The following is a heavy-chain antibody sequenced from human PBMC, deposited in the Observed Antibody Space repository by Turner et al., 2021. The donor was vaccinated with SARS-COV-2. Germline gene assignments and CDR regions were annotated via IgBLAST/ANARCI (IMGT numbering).Heavy chain of an antibody. CDR3: TRSRDYYGSGTYYNYDY. CDR1: GFPFSRYS. D-gene: IGHD3-10*01. CDR2: INSGSSYI. V-gene: IGHV3-21*02. Sequence: VQLVESGGGLVKPGGSLRLSCAASGFPFSRYSMNWVRQAPEKGLELVESINSGSSYIYYADSLKGRVTISRDNTKRSLFLQMNSLRVEDTAVYYCTRSRDYYGSGTYYNYDYWGQGTLVTVSS. J-gene: IGHJ4*02.